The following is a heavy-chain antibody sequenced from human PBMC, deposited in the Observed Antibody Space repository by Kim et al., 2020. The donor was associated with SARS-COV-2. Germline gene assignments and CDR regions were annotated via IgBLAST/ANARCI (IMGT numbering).Heavy chain of an antibody. Sequence: AEYVMGRFTGSRDNAKNSLYLQMSSLRAEDTAVYYCARGGGDSYYYGMDVWGRGTTVTVSS. J-gene: IGHJ6*02. V-gene: IGHV3-11*05. CDR3: ARGGGDSYYYGMDV.